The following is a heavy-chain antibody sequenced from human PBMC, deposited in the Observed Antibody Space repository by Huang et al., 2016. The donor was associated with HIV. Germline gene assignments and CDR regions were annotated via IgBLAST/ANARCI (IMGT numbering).Heavy chain of an antibody. D-gene: IGHD6-13*01. CDR3: ARDLTGTRAAAAGIRGDAFDV. CDR2: IYPIFEKV. Sequence: QVQLVQSGAEVKKPGSSVKVSCKASGGTFGSYDISWVRQAPGQGLEWMGGIYPIFEKVNYAKKFQGRVRITADASTSTAYMELTSLRSEDTAVYYCARDLTGTRAAAAGIRGDAFDVWGQGTLVTVSS. V-gene: IGHV1-69*13. J-gene: IGHJ3*01. CDR1: GGTFGSYD.